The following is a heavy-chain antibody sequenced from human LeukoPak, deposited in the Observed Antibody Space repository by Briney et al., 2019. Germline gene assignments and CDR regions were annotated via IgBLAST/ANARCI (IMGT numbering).Heavy chain of an antibody. D-gene: IGHD5-24*01. CDR3: AREMGTPYFDY. V-gene: IGHV4-59*01. CDR2: IYYSGST. J-gene: IGHJ4*02. CDR1: GGSISSYY. Sequence: PSETLSLTCTVSGGSISSYYWSWIRQPPGKGLEWIGYIYYSGSTNYNPSLKSRVTISVDTSKNQFSLKLSSVTAADTAVYYCAREMGTPYFDYWGQGTLVTVSS.